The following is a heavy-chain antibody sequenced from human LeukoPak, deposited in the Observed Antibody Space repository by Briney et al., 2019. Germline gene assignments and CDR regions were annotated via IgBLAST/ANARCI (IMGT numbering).Heavy chain of an antibody. CDR2: IYTSGTT. D-gene: IGHD1-1*01. Sequence: SETLSLTCTVSGGAISSGSYYWSWIRQSAGKGLEWIGRIYTSGTTNSNPSLKSRVTMSLDTSKNQFSLKLSSVTAADTAVYYCARVFQGRYSYYYYMDVWGKGTTVTISS. J-gene: IGHJ6*03. V-gene: IGHV4-61*02. CDR3: ARVFQGRYSYYYYMDV. CDR1: GGAISSGSYY.